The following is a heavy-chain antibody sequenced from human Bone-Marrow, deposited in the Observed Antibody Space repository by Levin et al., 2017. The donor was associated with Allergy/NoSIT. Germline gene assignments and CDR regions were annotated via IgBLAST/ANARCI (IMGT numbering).Heavy chain of an antibody. V-gene: IGHV1-18*01. CDR3: ARELADTALVLYGAFVF. CDR1: GYSFTTYC. CDR2: ISPYNGDT. Sequence: ASVKVSCNASGYSFTTYCIPWVLHAPGHGLEWLGWISPYNGDTIYPQNFRGRVTLTTDTSTSTAYMALRSLTSDDTAVYYCARELADTALVLYGAFVFWGQGTMVTVSS. J-gene: IGHJ3*01. D-gene: IGHD5-18*01.